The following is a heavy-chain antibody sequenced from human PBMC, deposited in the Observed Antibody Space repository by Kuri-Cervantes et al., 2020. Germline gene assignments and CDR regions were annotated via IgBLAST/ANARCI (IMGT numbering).Heavy chain of an antibody. CDR3: AREQDGHFDY. Sequence: ASVKVSCKASGYTFTSYGISWVRQAPGQGLEWMGWISAYNGNTSYAQKFQGRVTMTRDTSTSTVYMELSSLRSEDTAVYYCAREQDGHFDYWGQGTLVTVSS. V-gene: IGHV1-18*01. CDR1: GYTFTSYG. J-gene: IGHJ4*02. CDR2: ISAYNGNT.